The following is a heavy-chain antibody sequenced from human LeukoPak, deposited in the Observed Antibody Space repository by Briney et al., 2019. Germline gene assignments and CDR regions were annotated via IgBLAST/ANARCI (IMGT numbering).Heavy chain of an antibody. CDR2: IYYSGST. J-gene: IGHJ6*03. CDR1: GGSISSSY. D-gene: IGHD1-14*01. CDR3: ASAIAEDFYYYMDV. V-gene: IGHV4-59*01. Sequence: SETLSLTCTVSGGSISSSYWTWIRQPPGKGLEGMGYIYYSGSTNYNPSLKSRVTISVDTSKNQFSLNLSSVTAADTAVYYCASAIAEDFYYYMDVWGKGTTVTVSS.